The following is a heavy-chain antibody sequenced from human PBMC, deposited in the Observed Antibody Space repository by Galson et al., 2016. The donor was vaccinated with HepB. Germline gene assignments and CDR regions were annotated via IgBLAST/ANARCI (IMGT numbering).Heavy chain of an antibody. D-gene: IGHD1-1*01. CDR1: GGSIKNGAFY. CDR2: IYYSGST. CDR3: ARVPLERRGPGYFHH. V-gene: IGHV4-31*03. J-gene: IGHJ4*02. Sequence: TLSLTCTVSGGSIKNGAFYWSWLRQLPGKGLEWIGHIYYSGSTYHNPSLKSRLTISVDTSKNQFSLKLSSVTAADTAVYYCARVPLERRGPGYFHHWGQGTLVTVSS.